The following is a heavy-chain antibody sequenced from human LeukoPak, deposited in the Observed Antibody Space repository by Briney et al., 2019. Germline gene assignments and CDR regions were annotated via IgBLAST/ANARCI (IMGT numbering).Heavy chain of an antibody. CDR2: ISGSGGST. D-gene: IGHD3-10*01. CDR3: VVDLSGSADY. J-gene: IGHJ4*02. CDR1: GITFSSYA. V-gene: IGHV3-23*01. Sequence: GGSLRLSCAASGITFSSYAMSWVRQAPGKGLEWVSAISGSGGSTYYADSVKGRFTISRDNAKNTLYLQMNSLRTEDSALYYCVVDLSGSADYWGQGTLVTVSS.